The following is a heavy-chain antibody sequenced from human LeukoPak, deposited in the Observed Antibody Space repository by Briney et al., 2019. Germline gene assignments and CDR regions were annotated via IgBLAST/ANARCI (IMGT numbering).Heavy chain of an antibody. V-gene: IGHV1-24*01. J-gene: IGHJ6*03. CDR2: FDPEDGET. D-gene: IGHD6-13*01. CDR1: GYTLTELS. CDR3: ARGYSSRRHTLFLNYYYYYMDV. Sequence: GASVKVSCKVSGYTLTELSMHWVRQAPGKGLEWMGGFDPEDGETIYAQKFQGRVTITRNTSISTAYMELSSLRSEDTAVYYCARGYSSRRHTLFLNYYYYYMDVWGKGTTVTVSS.